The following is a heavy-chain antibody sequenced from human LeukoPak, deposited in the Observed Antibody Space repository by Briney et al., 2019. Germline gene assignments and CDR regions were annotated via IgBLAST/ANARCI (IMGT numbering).Heavy chain of an antibody. Sequence: ASVKVSCKASGYTFTNYGVTWVRQAPGQGLEWMGWISTYNGNTNYAQKLQGRVTMTTDTSTSTAYMELRSLRSDDTAVYYCARQGPNYYESSEHYFEYWGQGTLVTVSS. V-gene: IGHV1-18*01. D-gene: IGHD3-22*01. J-gene: IGHJ4*02. CDR3: ARQGPNYYESSEHYFEY. CDR1: GYTFTNYG. CDR2: ISTYNGNT.